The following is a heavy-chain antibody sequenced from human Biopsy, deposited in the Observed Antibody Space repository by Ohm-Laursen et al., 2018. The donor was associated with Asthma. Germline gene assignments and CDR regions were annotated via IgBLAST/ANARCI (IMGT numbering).Heavy chain of an antibody. CDR2: IYKSGQV. CDR1: GGSINIGDYY. J-gene: IGHJ4*03. Sequence: SQTLSLTCTVSGGSINIGDYYWSWIRQPPGKGLEWIGNIYKSGQVYYNLSLKSRVTISVDTSKNQFSLQLRSVAAADTAVYYCARGVDRVTGLLDHFDSWGQGTTVTVSS. V-gene: IGHV4-30-4*08. CDR3: ARGVDRVTGLLDHFDS. D-gene: IGHD2-21*02.